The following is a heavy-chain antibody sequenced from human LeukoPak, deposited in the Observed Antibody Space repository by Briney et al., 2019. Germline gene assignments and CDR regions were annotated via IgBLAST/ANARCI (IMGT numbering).Heavy chain of an antibody. Sequence: GGSLRLSCAASGFTFSSYSMNWVRQAPGKGLEWVSSISSSSSYIYYADSVKGRFTISRDNAKNSLYLQMNSLRAEDTAVYYCARDATTMVRGALGDWGQGTLVTVSS. CDR1: GFTFSSYS. V-gene: IGHV3-21*01. CDR2: ISSSSSYI. D-gene: IGHD3-10*01. J-gene: IGHJ4*02. CDR3: ARDATTMVRGALGD.